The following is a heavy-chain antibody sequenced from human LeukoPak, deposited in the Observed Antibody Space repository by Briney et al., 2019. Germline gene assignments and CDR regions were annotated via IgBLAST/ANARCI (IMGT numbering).Heavy chain of an antibody. D-gene: IGHD3-10*01. V-gene: IGHV1-69*01. CDR2: IIPVFGTS. CDR1: GGTFTNYA. J-gene: IGHJ5*02. CDR3: ARGRNGLLWFGELLS. Sequence: SVKVSCKASGGTFTNYAISRVPQAPGQGLEWMGGIIPVFGTSNYAQKFQGRVTITADESTSTAYMELSSLRSADTAVYYCARGRNGLLWFGELLSWGQGTLVTVSS.